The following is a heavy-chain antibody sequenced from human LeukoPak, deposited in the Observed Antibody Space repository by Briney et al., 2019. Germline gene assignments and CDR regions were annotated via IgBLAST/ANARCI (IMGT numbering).Heavy chain of an antibody. CDR1: GFTVSSNY. CDR2: IYSGGST. V-gene: IGHV3-53*01. J-gene: IGHJ4*02. D-gene: IGHD4-23*01. Sequence: PGGSLRLSCAVSGFTVSSNYMSWVRQAPGKGLEWVSVIYSGGSTYYADSVKGRFTISRDNSKNTLYLQMNSLRAEDTAVYYCARGGTVVTHDYWGQGPLVTVSS. CDR3: ARGGTVVTHDY.